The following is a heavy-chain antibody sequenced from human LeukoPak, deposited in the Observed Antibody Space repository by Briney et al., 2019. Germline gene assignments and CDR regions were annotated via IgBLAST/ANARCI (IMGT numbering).Heavy chain of an antibody. Sequence: PGGSLRLSCAAFGFTFSSYSMNWVRQAPGKGLEWVSSISSSSSYIYYADSVKGRFTISRDNAKNSLYLQMNSLRAEDTAVYYCARDRNYGSGSYSPWGQGTLVTVSS. CDR3: ARDRNYGSGSYSP. J-gene: IGHJ5*02. V-gene: IGHV3-21*01. CDR2: ISSSSSYI. CDR1: GFTFSSYS. D-gene: IGHD3-10*01.